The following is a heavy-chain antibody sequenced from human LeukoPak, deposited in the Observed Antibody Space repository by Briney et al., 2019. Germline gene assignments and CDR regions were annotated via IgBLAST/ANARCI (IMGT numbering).Heavy chain of an antibody. CDR3: ARLRLGELSLLDY. CDR1: GFTFTSYN. V-gene: IGHV3-21*01. D-gene: IGHD3-16*02. J-gene: IGHJ4*02. Sequence: EGSLRLSCAVSGFTFTSYNMNWVRQAPGKGLEWVSSITITSDYKYYADTVKGQFTISRDNAKNSLYLQMSSLRAEDTAVYYCARLRLGELSLLDYWGQGTLVTVSS. CDR2: ITITSDYK.